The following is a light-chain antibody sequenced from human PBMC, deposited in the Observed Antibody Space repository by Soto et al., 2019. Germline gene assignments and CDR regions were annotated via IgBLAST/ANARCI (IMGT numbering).Light chain of an antibody. CDR2: DAS. CDR1: QNVYNN. V-gene: IGKV3-15*01. J-gene: IGKJ4*01. Sequence: EIAMTQSPATLSVSPGEGATLSCKASQNVYNNLAWYQQRPGQPPRLLIYDASTRATGISARFSGSGYGTEFTLTISSLQSEDFAVYFCQQCRNWPLTFGGGTKVDIK. CDR3: QQCRNWPLT.